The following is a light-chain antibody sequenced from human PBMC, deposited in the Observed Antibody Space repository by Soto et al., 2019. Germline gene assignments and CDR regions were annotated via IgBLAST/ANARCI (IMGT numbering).Light chain of an antibody. J-gene: IGLJ2*01. V-gene: IGLV2-14*01. Sequence: QSALTQPASVSGSPGQSITISCTGTSSDVGGYNYVSWYQQHPGNAPKLMIYDVSNRPSGVSNRFSGSKSGNTASLTISGLQAEDEADYYYRSYTRSSNGVVFGGGTKLTVL. CDR3: RSYTRSSNGVV. CDR2: DVS. CDR1: SSDVGGYNY.